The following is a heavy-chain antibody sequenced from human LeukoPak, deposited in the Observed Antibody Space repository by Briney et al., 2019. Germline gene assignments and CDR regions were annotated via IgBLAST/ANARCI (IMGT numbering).Heavy chain of an antibody. D-gene: IGHD4-17*01. CDR1: GYTFASYY. CDR3: ARSPTVTKPHDY. V-gene: IGHV1-46*01. Sequence: ASVKVSCKASGYTFASYYMHWVRQAPGQGLEWMGIINPSGGSTSYAQKFQGRVTMTRDTSTSTVYMELSSLRSEDTAVYYCARSPTVTKPHDYWGQGTLVTVSS. CDR2: INPSGGST. J-gene: IGHJ4*02.